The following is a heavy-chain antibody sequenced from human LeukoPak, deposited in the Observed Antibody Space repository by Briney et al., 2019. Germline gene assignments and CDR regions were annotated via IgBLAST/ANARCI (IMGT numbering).Heavy chain of an antibody. J-gene: IGHJ4*02. V-gene: IGHV4-59*01. D-gene: IGHD2-21*01. Sequence: KPSETLSLTCTVSGGSISSYYWSWIRQPPGKGLEWIGYIYYSGSTNYNPSLKSRVTISVDTSKNQFSLKLSSVTAADTAVYYCARCDRGDCYCDYWGQGTLVTVSS. CDR2: IYYSGST. CDR1: GGSISSYY. CDR3: ARCDRGDCYCDY.